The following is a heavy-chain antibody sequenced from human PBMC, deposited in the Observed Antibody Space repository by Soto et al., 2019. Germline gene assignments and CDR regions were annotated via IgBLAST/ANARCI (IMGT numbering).Heavy chain of an antibody. CDR1: GFTFSGSA. Sequence: GGSLRLSCAASGFTFSGSAMHWVRQASGKGLEWVGRIRSKANSYATAYAASVKGRFTISRDDSKNTAYLQMNSLKTEDTAVYYCTRNVDTAMEYYYYYMDVWGKGTTVTVSS. D-gene: IGHD5-18*01. CDR3: TRNVDTAMEYYYYYMDV. CDR2: IRSKANSYAT. J-gene: IGHJ6*03. V-gene: IGHV3-73*01.